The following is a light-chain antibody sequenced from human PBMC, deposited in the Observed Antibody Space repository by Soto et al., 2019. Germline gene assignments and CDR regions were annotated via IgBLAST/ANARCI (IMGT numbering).Light chain of an antibody. CDR1: QRLLHSNGNNF. CDR3: MQALQTPYT. CDR2: LGF. Sequence: EIVMTQSPPSLTVTPGEPASISGRSSQRLLHSNGNNFLDWYLQKPGQSPKLLIYLGFKRASGVPDRVSGSGAGTDFTLKSSRVAAEDVGVYYCMQALQTPYTFGQGTKLEIK. V-gene: IGKV2-28*01. J-gene: IGKJ2*01.